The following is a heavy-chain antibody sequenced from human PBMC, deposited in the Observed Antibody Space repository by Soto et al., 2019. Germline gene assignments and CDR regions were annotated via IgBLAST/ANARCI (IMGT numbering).Heavy chain of an antibody. J-gene: IGHJ4*02. CDR1: GYRFTNYW. D-gene: IGHD4-17*01. V-gene: IGHV5-51*01. Sequence: PGESLKISCKGSGYRFTNYWIGWVRQMPGKGLEWMGIIYPGDSDTRYSPSFQGQVTISADKSINAAYLQWSSLKASDTAMYYCARHPLTTVDIGYWGQGTLVTVSS. CDR2: IYPGDSDT. CDR3: ARHPLTTVDIGY.